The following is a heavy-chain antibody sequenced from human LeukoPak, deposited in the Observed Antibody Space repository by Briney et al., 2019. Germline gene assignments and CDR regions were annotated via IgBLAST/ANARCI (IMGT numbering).Heavy chain of an antibody. CDR2: VSPNSGGT. V-gene: IGHV1-2*02. D-gene: IGHD1-1*01. Sequence: ASVKVSCKASGYTFTGYYMHWVRQAPGQGLEWMGWVSPNSGGTNYAQKFQGRVTMTRDTSISTAYMELSRLRSDDTAVYYCARGANARHYYYYMDVWGKGTTVTVSS. J-gene: IGHJ6*03. CDR3: ARGANARHYYYYMDV. CDR1: GYTFTGYY.